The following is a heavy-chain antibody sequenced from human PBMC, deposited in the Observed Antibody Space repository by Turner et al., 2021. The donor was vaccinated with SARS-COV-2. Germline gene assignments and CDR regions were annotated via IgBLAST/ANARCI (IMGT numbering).Heavy chain of an antibody. Sequence: QVQLQESGPGLVRPSETLSLTCPVPGGPISSKSWSWIRHSPGRGLEWIGYFYKIGSIDYNPTLRSRVTISVDTSKNQLYLNLISMTAADTAVYYGARHQGSTSGYDHGMNVWGQGTAVIVSS. CDR2: FYKIGSI. J-gene: IGHJ6*02. CDR3: ARHQGSTSGYDHGMNV. CDR1: GGPISSKS. D-gene: IGHD1-1*01. V-gene: IGHV4-59*08.